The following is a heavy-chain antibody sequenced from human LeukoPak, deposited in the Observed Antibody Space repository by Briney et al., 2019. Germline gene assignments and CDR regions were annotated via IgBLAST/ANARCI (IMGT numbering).Heavy chain of an antibody. Sequence: GASVKVSCKASGYTFTSYYMHWVRQAPGQGLEWMGIINPSGGSASYAQKFQGRVTMTRDMSTSTVYMELSSLRSEDTAVYYCARDRQGLPVDVWGQGTLVTVSS. CDR3: ARDRQGLPVDV. D-gene: IGHD5-12*01. J-gene: IGHJ4*02. CDR1: GYTFTSYY. V-gene: IGHV1-46*01. CDR2: INPSGGSA.